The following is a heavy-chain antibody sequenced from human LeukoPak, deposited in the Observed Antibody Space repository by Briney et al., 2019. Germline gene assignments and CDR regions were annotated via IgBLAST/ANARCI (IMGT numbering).Heavy chain of an antibody. CDR3: ATADNYYYGMDV. V-gene: IGHV3-7*02. Sequence: PGGSLRLSCAASGFTFSSYWMSWVRQAPGKGLEWVANIKQDGSEKYYVDSVKGRFTISRDNSKNTLYLQMNSLRAEDTAVYFCATADNYYYGMDVWGQGTTVTVSS. CDR1: GFTFSSYW. J-gene: IGHJ6*02. CDR2: IKQDGSEK.